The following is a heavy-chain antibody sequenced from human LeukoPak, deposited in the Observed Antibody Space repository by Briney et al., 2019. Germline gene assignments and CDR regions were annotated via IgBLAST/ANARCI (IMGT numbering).Heavy chain of an antibody. CDR1: GGSFSGYY. D-gene: IGHD3-3*01. CDR3: ARAVGGYYDFWSGYYTGPNYFDY. J-gene: IGHJ4*02. V-gene: IGHV4-34*01. CDR2: INHSGST. Sequence: PSETLSLTCAVYGGSFSGYYWSWIRQPPGKGLEWIGEINHSGSTNYNPSLKSRVTISVDTPKNQFSLKLSSVTAADTAVYYCARAVGGYYDFWSGYYTGPNYFDYWGQGTLVTVSS.